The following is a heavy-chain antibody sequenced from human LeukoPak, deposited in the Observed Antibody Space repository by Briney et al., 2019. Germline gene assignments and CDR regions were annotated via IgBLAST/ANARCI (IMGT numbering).Heavy chain of an antibody. CDR1: DGSISSYY. J-gene: IGHJ4*02. V-gene: IGHV4-4*07. Sequence: PSETLSLTCTVSDGSISSYYWNWIRQPAGKGLEWIGRIYTTGSANYNPSLKSRVTMSVDTSKNQSSLKLSSVTAADTAVYYCARSSGSYRLDYWGQGSLVTVSS. D-gene: IGHD1-26*01. CDR2: IYTTGSA. CDR3: ARSSGSYRLDY.